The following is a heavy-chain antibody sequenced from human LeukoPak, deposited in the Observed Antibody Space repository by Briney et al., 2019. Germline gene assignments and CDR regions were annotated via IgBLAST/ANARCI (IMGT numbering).Heavy chain of an antibody. J-gene: IGHJ4*02. CDR3: ARGYSYVWDFDY. Sequence: PSETLSLTCAVNGGSFSGYYWSWIRQPPGKGLEWIGEINHSGSTNYNPSLKSRVTISVDTSKNQFSLKLSSVTAADTAVYYCARGYSYVWDFDYWGQGTLVTVSS. CDR2: INHSGST. CDR1: GGSFSGYY. D-gene: IGHD5-18*01. V-gene: IGHV4-34*01.